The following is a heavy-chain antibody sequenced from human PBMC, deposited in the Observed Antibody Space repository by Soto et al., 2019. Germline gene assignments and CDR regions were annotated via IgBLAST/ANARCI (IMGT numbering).Heavy chain of an antibody. V-gene: IGHV3-30-3*01. CDR3: ARDKERQLWSNIFDY. CDR2: ISYDGSNK. J-gene: IGHJ4*02. Sequence: PGGSLRLSCAASGFTFSSYAMHWVRQAPGKGLEWVAVISYDGSNKYYADSVKGRFTISRDNSKNTLYLQMNSLRAEDTAVYYCARDKERQLWSNIFDYWGQGTLVTVSS. CDR1: GFTFSSYA. D-gene: IGHD5-18*01.